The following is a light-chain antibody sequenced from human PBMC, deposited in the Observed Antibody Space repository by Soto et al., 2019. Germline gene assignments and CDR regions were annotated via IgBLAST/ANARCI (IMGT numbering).Light chain of an antibody. CDR1: SSDVGSYNL. CDR3: CSYAGSTDVA. V-gene: IGLV2-23*01. J-gene: IGLJ2*01. CDR2: EGS. Sequence: QSALTQPASVSGSPGQSITISCTGTSSDVGSYNLVSWYQQHPGKAPKLMIYEGSKRPSGVSNRFSGSKSGNTASLTISGLQAEDEAHYYCCSYAGSTDVAFGGGTKVTVL.